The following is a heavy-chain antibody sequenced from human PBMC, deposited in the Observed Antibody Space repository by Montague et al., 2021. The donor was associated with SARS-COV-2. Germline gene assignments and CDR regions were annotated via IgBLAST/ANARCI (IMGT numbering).Heavy chain of an antibody. D-gene: IGHD5-12*01. V-gene: IGHV4-59*01. CDR2: IYYNTGNT. J-gene: IGHJ4*02. CDR3: ARGTGYDYYFDC. CDR1: GGSISDYY. Sequence: SETLSLTCSVSGGSISDYYWNWIRQPPGKGLEWIGYIYYNTGNTXYNPSLQSRVTISLDTSKNQLSLNLRSVTAADTALYFCARGTGYDYYFDCWGLGTLVTVSS.